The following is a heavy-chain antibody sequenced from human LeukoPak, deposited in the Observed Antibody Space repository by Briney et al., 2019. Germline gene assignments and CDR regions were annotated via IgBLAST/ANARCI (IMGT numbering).Heavy chain of an antibody. CDR1: GGSISSYY. Sequence: SETLSLTCTVSGGSISSYYWSWIRQPPGKGLEWIGYIYYSGSTNYNPSLKSRVTMSVDTSKNQFSLKLSSVTAADTAVYYCARDVYYYDSSGYNYFDYWGQGTLVTVSS. D-gene: IGHD3-22*01. CDR3: ARDVYYYDSSGYNYFDY. V-gene: IGHV4-59*12. J-gene: IGHJ4*02. CDR2: IYYSGST.